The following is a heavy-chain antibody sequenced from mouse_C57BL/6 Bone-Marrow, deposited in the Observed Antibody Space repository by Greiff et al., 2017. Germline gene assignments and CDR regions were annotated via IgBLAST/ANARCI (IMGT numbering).Heavy chain of an antibody. D-gene: IGHD1-1*01. CDR3: ARSRDYGSSYGYFDV. CDR2: IYPGDGDT. V-gene: IGHV1-82*01. Sequence: VQLQQSGPELVKPGASVKISCKASGYAFSSSWMNWVKQRPGKGLEWIGRIYPGDGDTNYNGKFKGKATLTADKSSSTAYMQLSSLTSEDSAVYFCARSRDYGSSYGYFDVWGTGTTVTVSS. CDR1: GYAFSSSW. J-gene: IGHJ1*03.